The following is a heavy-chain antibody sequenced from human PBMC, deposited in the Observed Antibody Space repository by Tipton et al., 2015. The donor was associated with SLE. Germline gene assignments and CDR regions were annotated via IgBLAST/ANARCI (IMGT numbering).Heavy chain of an antibody. D-gene: IGHD3-10*01. CDR2: IYYSGST. CDR3: ARVRFGELYVSLAFDI. Sequence: SLTCTVSGGSISTYYWSWIRQPPGKGLEWIGYIYYSGSTNYNPSLTSRVTISVDTSKNQFSLKLSSVTAADTAVYYCARVRFGELYVSLAFDIWGQGTMVTVSS. V-gene: IGHV4-59*01. J-gene: IGHJ3*02. CDR1: GGSISTYY.